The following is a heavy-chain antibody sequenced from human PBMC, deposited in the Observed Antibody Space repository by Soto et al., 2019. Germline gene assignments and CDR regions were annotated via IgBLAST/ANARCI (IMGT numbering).Heavy chain of an antibody. Sequence: ELQVLESGGGLVQPGGSLRLTCAASGFTLSEYGTSWVRQAPGKGLEWVSFVSGSGDSTYYTDSVKGRFTISRDSSKITVCLQMNSLRAEDTAVYYCATSNYGERDWGQGTLVTVSS. D-gene: IGHD3-10*01. CDR3: ATSNYGERD. CDR1: GFTLSEYG. CDR2: VSGSGDST. J-gene: IGHJ4*02. V-gene: IGHV3-23*01.